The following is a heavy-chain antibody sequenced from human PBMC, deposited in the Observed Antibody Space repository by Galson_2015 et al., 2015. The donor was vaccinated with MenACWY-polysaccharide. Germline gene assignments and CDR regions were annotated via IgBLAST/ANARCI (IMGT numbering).Heavy chain of an antibody. V-gene: IGHV6-1*01. J-gene: IGHJ4*02. CDR3: TRSIHISGWGGVFES. D-gene: IGHD6-19*01. CDR2: TYYRSRWYN. CDR1: GDSVSSNSAA. Sequence: CAISGDSVSSNSAAWSWIRQSPSRGLEWLGRTYYRSRWYNDYATSVKSRISIKADTPKNQFSLQLNSVTPEDTALYYCTRSIHISGWGGVFESWGQGTLVTVSS.